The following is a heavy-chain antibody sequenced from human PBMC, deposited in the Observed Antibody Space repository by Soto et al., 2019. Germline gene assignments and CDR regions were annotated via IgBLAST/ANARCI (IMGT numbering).Heavy chain of an antibody. Sequence: SETLSLTCAVYGGFLSESYWTWTRQPPGKGLEWIGEINHVGGTNYNPSLKSRVTMSVDTSQNQFSLRLISVTAADTAMYFCVRIRYQLPSSVLWLDPWGQGTPVTVSS. D-gene: IGHD3-16*01. CDR1: GGFLSESY. V-gene: IGHV4-34*01. CDR3: VRIRYQLPSSVLWLDP. CDR2: INHVGGT. J-gene: IGHJ5*02.